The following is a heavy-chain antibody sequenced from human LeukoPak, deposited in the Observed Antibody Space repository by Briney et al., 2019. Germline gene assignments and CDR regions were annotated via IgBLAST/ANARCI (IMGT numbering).Heavy chain of an antibody. CDR2: ISGSGGST. D-gene: IGHD2-21*02. V-gene: IGHV3-23*01. J-gene: IGHJ4*02. CDR1: GFTFSSYA. CDR3: AKRGEWVVVTSFYYFDY. Sequence: GGSLRLSCAASGFTFSSYAMSWVRQAPGKGLEWVSAISGSGGSTYYADSVKGRFTISRDNSKNTLYLQMNSLRAEDTAVYYCAKRGEWVVVTSFYYFDYWGQGTPVTVSS.